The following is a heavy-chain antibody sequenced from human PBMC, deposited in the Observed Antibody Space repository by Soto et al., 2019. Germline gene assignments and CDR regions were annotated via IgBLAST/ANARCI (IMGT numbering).Heavy chain of an antibody. CDR1: GFTFRSYG. Sequence: QLVGSGGGVVQPGRSLRLSCAASGFTFRSYGIHWVRQAPGKGLEWVALIWFDGSKKYYVDSVKGRFAVSRDNSKNTLYLQMNSLRVEDTAVYYCARDRLVPYGYGMDVWGQGTTVTVSS. J-gene: IGHJ6*02. D-gene: IGHD2-2*01. CDR2: IWFDGSKK. V-gene: IGHV3-33*01. CDR3: ARDRLVPYGYGMDV.